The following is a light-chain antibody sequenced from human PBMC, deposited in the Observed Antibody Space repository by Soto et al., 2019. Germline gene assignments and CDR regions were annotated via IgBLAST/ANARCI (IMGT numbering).Light chain of an antibody. CDR1: SSDVGGYNY. CDR3: SSNAYSNNFYFV. J-gene: IGLJ3*02. V-gene: IGLV2-8*01. CDR2: EVT. Sequence: QSALTQPPSASGSPGQSVTISCTGTSSDVGGYNYVSWYQQYPGRAPKLMIYEVTKRPSGVPDRFSGSKSGNTASLTVSGLQAEDEAEYYYSSNAYSNNFYFVFGGGTKVTVL.